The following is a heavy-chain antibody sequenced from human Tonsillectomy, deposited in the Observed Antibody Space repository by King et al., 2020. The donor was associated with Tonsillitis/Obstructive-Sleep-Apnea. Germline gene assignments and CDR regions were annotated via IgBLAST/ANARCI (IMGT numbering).Heavy chain of an antibody. Sequence: TLKESGPTLVKPTQTLTLTCTFSGFSLSTSGVGVGWIRQPPGKALEWLALIYWDDDKRYSPSLNTRLTITKDTSKNQVVLTMTDMDPVDTATYYCAHSRTTGTTDYFEYWGQGTLVTLSS. CDR2: IYWDDDK. CDR3: AHSRTTGTTDYFEY. CDR1: GFSLSTSGVG. J-gene: IGHJ4*02. V-gene: IGHV2-5*02. D-gene: IGHD4-17*01.